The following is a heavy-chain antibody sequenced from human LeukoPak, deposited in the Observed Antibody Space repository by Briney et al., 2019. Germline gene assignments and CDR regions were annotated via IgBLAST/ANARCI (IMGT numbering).Heavy chain of an antibody. CDR1: GYTFTGYY. CDR2: INPNSGGT. Sequence: ASVTVSCKASGYTFTGYYMHWVRQAPGQGLEWMGWINPNSGGTNYAQKFQGRVTMTRDTSISTAYMELSRLRSDDTAVYYCARDRGIVVVPAAIPEYYFDYWGQGTLVTVSS. CDR3: ARDRGIVVVPAAIPEYYFDY. J-gene: IGHJ4*02. D-gene: IGHD2-2*01. V-gene: IGHV1-2*02.